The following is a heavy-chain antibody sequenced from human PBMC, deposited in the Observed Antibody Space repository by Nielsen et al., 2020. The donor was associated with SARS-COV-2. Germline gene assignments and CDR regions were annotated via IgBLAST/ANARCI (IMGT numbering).Heavy chain of an antibody. CDR1: GDSISGSDYY. D-gene: IGHD4-17*01. J-gene: IGHJ6*02. Sequence: SETLSLTCSVSGDSISGSDYYWTWIRQPPGEGLEWIGYIYYSGYTSYNPSLKSRVTISVDTSENQFSLELRSVTAADTAVYYCARDAYGDSSFYSYGLDVWGQGTTVAVSS. CDR2: IYYSGYT. CDR3: ARDAYGDSSFYSYGLDV. V-gene: IGHV4-30-4*01.